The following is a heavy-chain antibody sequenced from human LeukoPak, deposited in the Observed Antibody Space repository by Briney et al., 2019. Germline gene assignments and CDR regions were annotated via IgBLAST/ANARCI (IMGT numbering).Heavy chain of an antibody. D-gene: IGHD2-15*01. J-gene: IGHJ6*02. V-gene: IGHV3-48*01. CDR1: GFTFSSYS. CDR3: VRAVECSGGRCYWSYAMDV. Sequence: GGSLRLSCAASGFTFSSYSMNWVRQAPRKGLEWVSYISSSSSTIYYADSVKGRFTISRDNAKNSLYLQMNSLRAEDTAVYYCVRAVECSGGRCYWSYAMDVWGQGTTVTVSS. CDR2: ISSSSSTI.